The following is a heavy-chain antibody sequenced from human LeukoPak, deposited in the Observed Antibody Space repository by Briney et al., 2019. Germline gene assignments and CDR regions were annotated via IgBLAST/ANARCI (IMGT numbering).Heavy chain of an antibody. J-gene: IGHJ5*02. Sequence: GGSLRLSCAASGFSVSNNYMGWVRQAPGKGLEWVSLIYSGGTTYYVGSVKGRFTISRDDSKNTLYLRMNSLRAEDTAVYYCARAITMVRGVIGPFWFDPWGQGTLVTVSS. CDR2: IYSGGTT. D-gene: IGHD3-10*01. CDR3: ARAITMVRGVIGPFWFDP. CDR1: GFSVSNNY. V-gene: IGHV3-53*01.